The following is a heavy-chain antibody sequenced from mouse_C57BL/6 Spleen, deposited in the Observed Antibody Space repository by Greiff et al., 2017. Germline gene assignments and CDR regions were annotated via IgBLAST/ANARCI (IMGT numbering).Heavy chain of an antibody. J-gene: IGHJ2*01. V-gene: IGHV1-69*01. D-gene: IGHD3-2*02. CDR3: ARKVGAQATGLLDY. Sequence: QVQLQQPGAELVMPGASVKLSCKASGYTFTSYWMHWVKQRPGQGLELIGEIDPSDSYTNYNQKFKGKSTLTVDKSSSTAYMQLSSLTSEDSAVYYCARKVGAQATGLLDYWGQGTTLTVSS. CDR2: IDPSDSYT. CDR1: GYTFTSYW.